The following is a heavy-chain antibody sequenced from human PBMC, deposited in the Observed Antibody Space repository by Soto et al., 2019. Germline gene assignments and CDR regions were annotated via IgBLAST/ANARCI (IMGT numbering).Heavy chain of an antibody. D-gene: IGHD1-1*01. CDR3: AKRATGTYFDY. J-gene: IGHJ4*02. V-gene: IGHV3-23*01. CDR2: ISGSGDGT. CDR1: GFTFSSYA. Sequence: EVQLLESGGGLVQPGGSLRLSCAASGFTFSSYAMSWVRQAPGKGLEWVSVISGSGDGTYYADSVKGRFTLSRDNSKNTLYLQMNSLRAEDTAVYYCAKRATGTYFDYWGQGTLVTVSS.